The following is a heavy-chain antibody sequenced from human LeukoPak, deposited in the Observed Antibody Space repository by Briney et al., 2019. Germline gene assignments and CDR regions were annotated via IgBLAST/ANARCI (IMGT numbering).Heavy chain of an antibody. J-gene: IGHJ4*02. CDR1: GGTFSSYA. CDR3: ASDHQEGPGYCGGDCYSRRDY. CDR2: IIPILGVA. D-gene: IGHD2-21*02. V-gene: IGHV1-69*04. Sequence: GASVKVSCKASGGTFSSYAISWVRQAPGQGLEWMGRIIPILGVANYAQKFQGRVTITADKSTSTAYMELSSLRSEDTAVYYCASDHQEGPGYCGGDCYSRRDYWGQGTLVTVSS.